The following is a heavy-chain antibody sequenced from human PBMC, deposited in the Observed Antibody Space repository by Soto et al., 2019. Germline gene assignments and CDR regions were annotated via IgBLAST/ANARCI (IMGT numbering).Heavy chain of an antibody. D-gene: IGHD5-12*01. CDR1: GYTFTSYG. CDR2: ISAYNGNT. Sequence: GASVKVSCKASGYTFTSYGISWVRQAPGHGLEGMGWISAYNGNTNFAQKFQGRVTMTTDTSTSTAYMGLRSLRSDDTAVYYCAREGYGGNSGFDYWGQGTLVTASS. J-gene: IGHJ4*02. CDR3: AREGYGGNSGFDY. V-gene: IGHV1-18*01.